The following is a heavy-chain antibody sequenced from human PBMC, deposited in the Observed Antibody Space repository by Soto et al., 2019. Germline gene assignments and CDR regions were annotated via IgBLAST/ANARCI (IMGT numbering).Heavy chain of an antibody. Sequence: GGSLRLSCAASGFTFSSYGMHWVRQAPGKGLEWVAVIWYDGSNKYYADSVKGRFTISRDNSKNTLYLQMNSLRAEDTAVYYCTRGWGQPFNWFDPWGQGTLVTVSS. CDR1: GFTFSSYG. D-gene: IGHD3-16*01. V-gene: IGHV3-33*01. J-gene: IGHJ5*02. CDR3: TRGWGQPFNWFDP. CDR2: IWYDGSNK.